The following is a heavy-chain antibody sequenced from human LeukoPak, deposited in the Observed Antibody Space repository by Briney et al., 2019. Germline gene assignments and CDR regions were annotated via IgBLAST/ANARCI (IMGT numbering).Heavy chain of an antibody. CDR3: ARAAGGEMATSN. D-gene: IGHD5-24*01. CDR1: GGTFSSYA. Sequence: SVTVSCKASGGTFSSYAISWVRQAPGQGLEWMGRIIPILGIANYAQKFQGRVTITADKSTSTAYMELSSLRSKDTAVYYCARAAGGEMATSNWGQGTLVTVSS. J-gene: IGHJ4*02. V-gene: IGHV1-69*04. CDR2: IIPILGIA.